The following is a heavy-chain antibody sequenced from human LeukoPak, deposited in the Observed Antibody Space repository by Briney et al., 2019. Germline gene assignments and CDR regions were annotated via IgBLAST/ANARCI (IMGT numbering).Heavy chain of an antibody. CDR3: ARWYYDGSGYYYDF. J-gene: IGHJ4*02. V-gene: IGHV4-38-2*02. Sequence: KSSETLSLTCTVSGYSISSGYYWGWIRQPPGKGLEWIGSIYHSGSTYYNPSLRSRVTISVDKSKNHFSLKLSSVTAADTAVYYCARWYYDGSGYYYDFWGQGTLVTVSS. CDR1: GYSISSGYY. CDR2: IYHSGST. D-gene: IGHD3-22*01.